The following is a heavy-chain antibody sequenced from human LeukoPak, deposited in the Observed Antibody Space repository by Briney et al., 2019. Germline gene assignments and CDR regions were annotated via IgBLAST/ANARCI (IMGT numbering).Heavy chain of an antibody. Sequence: SETLSLTCTVSGGSISNKYWSWIRQPPGKGLEWIGYIYYSGSTNYNPSLKSRVTISVDTSKNQFSLKLSSVTAADTAVYYCARVDSSSSFDYWGQGTLVTVSS. D-gene: IGHD6-6*01. CDR3: ARVDSSSSFDY. V-gene: IGHV4-59*01. CDR2: IYYSGST. J-gene: IGHJ4*02. CDR1: GGSISNKY.